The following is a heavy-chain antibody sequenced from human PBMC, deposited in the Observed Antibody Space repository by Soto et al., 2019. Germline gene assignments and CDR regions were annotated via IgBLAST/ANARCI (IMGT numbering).Heavy chain of an antibody. CDR2: ISGSGGST. D-gene: IGHD5-12*01. V-gene: IGHV3-23*01. J-gene: IGHJ4*02. CDR3: AKLGRLRLIGSDRYFDY. CDR1: GFTFSSYA. Sequence: GGSLRLSCAASGFTFSSYAMSWVRQAPGKGLEWVSAISGSGGSTYYADSVKGRFTISRDNSKNTLYLQMNSLRAEDTAVYYCAKLGRLRLIGSDRYFDYWGQGTLVTVSS.